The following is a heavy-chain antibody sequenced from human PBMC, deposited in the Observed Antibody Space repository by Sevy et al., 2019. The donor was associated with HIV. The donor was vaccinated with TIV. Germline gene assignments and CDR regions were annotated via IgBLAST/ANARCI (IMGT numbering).Heavy chain of an antibody. CDR1: GLSVSDNF. J-gene: IGHJ4*01. CDR3: ARGKHVSDYYGSFDY. Sequence: GGSLRLSCAASGLSVSDNFMSWVRQAPGKGLEWVSVIYIGHNTYYADSVKGRFTISRDNAENTLFLQMNSLRVEDTAVYYCARGKHVSDYYGSFDYWGHGTLVTVSS. V-gene: IGHV3-53*01. D-gene: IGHD3-3*01. CDR2: IYIGHNT.